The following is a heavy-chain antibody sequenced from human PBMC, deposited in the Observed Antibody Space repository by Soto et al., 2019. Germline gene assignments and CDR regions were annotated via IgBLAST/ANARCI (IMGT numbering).Heavy chain of an antibody. CDR2: IKKDGSGT. D-gene: IGHD2-2*01. CDR1: GFNFSDHW. Sequence: GGSLRLSCAASGFNFSDHWITWVRQAPGKGLEWVANIKKDGSGTYYVDSVKGRFTISRDNANNSLFLQMNSLRADDTAVYYCARVANGVVAPAATYYFDYWGQGALVTVSS. J-gene: IGHJ4*02. V-gene: IGHV3-7*03. CDR3: ARVANGVVAPAATYYFDY.